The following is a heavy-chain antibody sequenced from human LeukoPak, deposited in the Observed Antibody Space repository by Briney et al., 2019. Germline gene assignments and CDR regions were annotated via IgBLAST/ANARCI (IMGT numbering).Heavy chain of an antibody. CDR3: ARGSRVTPDH. Sequence: PGGSLRLSCEASGFTFTNFWMRWVRQTPGKGPVWVSYINSDGSSLKYADSVKGRFTISRDNSKNTVHLQMNDLRAEDRAVYFCARGSRVTPDHWGQGILVTVSS. D-gene: IGHD2-21*02. J-gene: IGHJ4*02. V-gene: IGHV3-74*03. CDR2: INSDGSSL. CDR1: GFTFTNFW.